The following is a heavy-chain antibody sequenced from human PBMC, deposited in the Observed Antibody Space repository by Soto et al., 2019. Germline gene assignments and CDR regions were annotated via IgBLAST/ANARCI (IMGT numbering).Heavy chain of an antibody. Sequence: QLQLQESVPGLVKPSETLSLTFTFSGCSISSHYWNWIRQPPGKGLEWIGYIYHTGSTNYNPSLTSRVTIPVDTSKNQFSLTVHSATAADTAVYFCARGIQTSYYYYYYMDVWGKGTTVTVSS. J-gene: IGHJ6*03. CDR3: ARGIQTSYYYYYYMDV. CDR1: GCSISSHY. CDR2: IYHTGST. V-gene: IGHV4-59*11.